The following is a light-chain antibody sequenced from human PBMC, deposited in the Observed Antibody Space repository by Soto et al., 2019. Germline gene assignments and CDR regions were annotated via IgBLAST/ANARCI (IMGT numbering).Light chain of an antibody. Sequence: DIQMTKSPSTLAASVGDRVTITCRASQSISVWLAWYQQXPGKAPNILIYQASRLESGVPSMFSGSGAGTEFTLTISSLQHDDFATYYCQQHQTYSTFGQGTKVDIK. CDR3: QQHQTYST. CDR2: QAS. V-gene: IGKV1-5*03. CDR1: QSISVW. J-gene: IGKJ1*01.